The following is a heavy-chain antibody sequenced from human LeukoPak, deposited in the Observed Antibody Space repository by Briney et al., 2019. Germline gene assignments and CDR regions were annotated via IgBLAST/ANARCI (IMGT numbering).Heavy chain of an antibody. V-gene: IGHV3-9*02. J-gene: IGHJ4*02. CDR2: ISWNSGSI. CDR3: AKGPWFGELSFLDY. Sequence: GGSLRLSCAASGFTSDDYAMHWVRQAPGKGLEWVSGISWNSGSIGYADSVKGRFTISRDNAKNSLYLQMNSLRAEDTGLYYCAKGPWFGELSFLDYWGQGTLVTVSS. CDR1: GFTSDDYA. D-gene: IGHD3-10*01.